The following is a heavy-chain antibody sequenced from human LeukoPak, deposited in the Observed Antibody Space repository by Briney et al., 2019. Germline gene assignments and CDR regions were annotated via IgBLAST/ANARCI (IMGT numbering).Heavy chain of an antibody. CDR2: ISYDGSNK. D-gene: IGHD6-13*01. CDR3: AKDIAPRLGSSFLMDV. J-gene: IGHJ6*04. CDR1: GFTFSSYG. Sequence: GRSLRLSCVASGFTFSSYGMHWVRQAPGKGLEWVAVISYDGSNKYYADSVKGRFTISRDNSKNTLYLQMNSLRAEDTAVCYCAKDIAPRLGSSFLMDVWGKGTTVTVSS. V-gene: IGHV3-30*18.